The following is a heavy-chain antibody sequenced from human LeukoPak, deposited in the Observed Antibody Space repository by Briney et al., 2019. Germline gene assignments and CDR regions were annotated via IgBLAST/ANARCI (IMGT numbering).Heavy chain of an antibody. CDR1: GGSISIYY. Sequence: PSETPSLTCTFSGGSISIYYWSWIRQPAGKGLEWIGRFYSSGTTNYNPSLKSRVTMSVDTSKSQFSLKLTSVTAADTAVYYCARDNGGWYFDYWGQGTLVTVSS. CDR3: ARDNGGWYFDY. V-gene: IGHV4-4*07. J-gene: IGHJ4*02. D-gene: IGHD2-8*01. CDR2: FYSSGTT.